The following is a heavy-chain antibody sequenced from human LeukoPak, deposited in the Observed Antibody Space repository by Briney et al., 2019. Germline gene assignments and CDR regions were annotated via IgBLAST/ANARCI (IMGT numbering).Heavy chain of an antibody. Sequence: ASVKGSCKASGYTFSSCAINWVRQAPGQGLEYMGWIDTKTGNPTYAQGFTGRFVFSLDTSVSTAYLQISSLKAEDTAVYYCAIHPSNSSGYFPSWGQGAQAPVSP. CDR1: GYTFSSCA. D-gene: IGHD3-22*01. CDR2: IDTKTGNP. J-gene: IGHJ5*02. V-gene: IGHV7-4-1*02. CDR3: AIHPSNSSGYFPS.